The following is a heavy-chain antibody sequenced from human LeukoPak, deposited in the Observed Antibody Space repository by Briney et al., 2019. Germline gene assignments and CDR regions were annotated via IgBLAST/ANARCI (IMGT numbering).Heavy chain of an antibody. CDR1: GGSISSSSYY. CDR3: ARAIRWPWLRSVDAFDI. CDR2: IYYSGST. V-gene: IGHV4-39*07. Sequence: SETLSLTCTVSGGSISSSSYYWGWIRQPPGTGLEWIGSIYYSGSTYYNPSLKSRVTISVDTSKNQFSLKLSSVTAADTAVYYCARAIRWPWLRSVDAFDIWGQGTMVTVSS. D-gene: IGHD5-18*01. J-gene: IGHJ3*02.